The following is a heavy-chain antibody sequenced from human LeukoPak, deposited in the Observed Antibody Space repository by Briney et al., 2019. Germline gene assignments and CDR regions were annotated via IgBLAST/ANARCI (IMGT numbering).Heavy chain of an antibody. J-gene: IGHJ4*02. D-gene: IGHD3-3*01. V-gene: IGHV1-8*01. CDR1: GYTFTSYD. CDR2: MNPNSGNT. CDR3: ARGIGTVLRFLEWLLYRYYFDY. Sequence: ASVKVSCKASGYTFTSYDINWVRQATGQGLEWMGWMNPNSGNTGYAQKFQGRVTITRNTYISTAYMELRRQRAKDTAVYYCARGIGTVLRFLEWLLYRYYFDYWGQGTLVTVSP.